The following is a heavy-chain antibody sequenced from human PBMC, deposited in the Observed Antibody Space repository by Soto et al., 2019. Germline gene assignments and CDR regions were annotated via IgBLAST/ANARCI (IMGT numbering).Heavy chain of an antibody. D-gene: IGHD2-15*01. CDR2: ISNRGDT. CDR1: GFIVSDTY. Sequence: EVQLVESGGGLVQPGGSLRLSCTASGFIVSDTYVNWVRQAPGKGLEWVSVISNRGDTHYADSVRGRFSLSRDISDNTLHLQMNNVRVEDTAVYYCARDPRYCRRGSFSITGDAYDIWGQGTMVTVSS. J-gene: IGHJ3*02. CDR3: ARDPRYCRRGSFSITGDAYDI. V-gene: IGHV3-66*01.